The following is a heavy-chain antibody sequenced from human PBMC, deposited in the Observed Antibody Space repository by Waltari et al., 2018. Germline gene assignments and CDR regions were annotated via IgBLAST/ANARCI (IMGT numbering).Heavy chain of an antibody. V-gene: IGHV4-4*07. D-gene: IGHD3-3*01. Sequence: QVQLQESGPGLVKPSETLSLTCTVSGGSISSYYWSWIRPPAGKGLEWIGRIYTSGSTNYNPALKSRVTMSVDTSKNQFSLKLSSVTAADTAVYYCARDGRFPYYYYYMDVWGKGTTVTISS. CDR3: ARDGRFPYYYYYMDV. CDR2: IYTSGST. CDR1: GGSISSYY. J-gene: IGHJ6*03.